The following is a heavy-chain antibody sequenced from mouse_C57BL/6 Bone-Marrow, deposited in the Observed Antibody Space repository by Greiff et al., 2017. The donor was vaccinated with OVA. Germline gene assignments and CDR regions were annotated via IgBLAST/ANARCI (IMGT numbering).Heavy chain of an antibody. V-gene: IGHV12-3*01. Sequence: QVQLKESGPGLMKPSQSLFLTCSITGFPITSGYYWIWIRQSPGKPLEWMGYITHSGETFYNPSLQSPISITRETSKNQFFLQLNSVTTEDTAMYYGAGDRSGTRRFDVWGTGTTVTVSS. CDR3: AGDRSGTRRFDV. D-gene: IGHD3-1*01. CDR2: ITHSGET. CDR1: GFPITSGYY. J-gene: IGHJ1*03.